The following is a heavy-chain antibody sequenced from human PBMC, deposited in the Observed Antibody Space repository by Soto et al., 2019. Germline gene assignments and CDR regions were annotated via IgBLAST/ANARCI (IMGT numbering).Heavy chain of an antibody. D-gene: IGHD6-13*01. CDR3: TTLEAASNPFYYYYMDV. CDR1: GFTFSNAW. V-gene: IGHV3-15*01. Sequence: GGSLRLSCAASGFTFSNAWMSWVRQAPGKGLEWVGRIKSKTDGGTTDYAAPVKGRFTISRDDSKNTLYLQMNSLKTEDTAVYYCTTLEAASNPFYYYYMDVWGKGTTVTVSS. CDR2: IKSKTDGGTT. J-gene: IGHJ6*03.